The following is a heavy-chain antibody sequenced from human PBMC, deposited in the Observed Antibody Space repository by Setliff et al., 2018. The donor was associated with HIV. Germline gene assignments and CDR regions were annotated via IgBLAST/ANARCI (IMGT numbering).Heavy chain of an antibody. CDR2: IYYSGNT. J-gene: IGHJ1*01. CDR1: GGSIKSSSYY. V-gene: IGHV4-39*07. Sequence: SETLSLTCTVSGGSIKSSSYYWGWILQPPGKGLEWIGSIYYSGNTYYNPSLKSRVTILEDTSRNQFSLRLSSVTAADTAIYYCARVPTSSWYVTTQRTKEYFHHWGQGTLVTVSS. D-gene: IGHD6-13*01. CDR3: ARVPTSSWYVTTQRTKEYFHH.